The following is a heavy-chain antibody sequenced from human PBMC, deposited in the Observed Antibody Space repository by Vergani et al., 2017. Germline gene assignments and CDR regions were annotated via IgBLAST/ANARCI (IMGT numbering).Heavy chain of an antibody. V-gene: IGHV1-2*02. J-gene: IGHJ5*02. CDR1: GYTFTGYY. CDR2: INPNSGGT. Sequence: QVQLVQSGAEVKKPGASVKVSCKASGYTFTGYYMHWVRQAPGQGLEWMGWINPNSGGTNYAQKFQGRVTVTRDTSISTAYMDLSRLRSGDTAVYYCARGAEEAADLGWFDPWGQGTLVTVSS. CDR3: ARGAEEAADLGWFDP. D-gene: IGHD6-13*01.